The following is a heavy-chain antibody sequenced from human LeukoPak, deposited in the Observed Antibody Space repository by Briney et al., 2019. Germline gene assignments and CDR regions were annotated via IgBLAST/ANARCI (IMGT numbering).Heavy chain of an antibody. D-gene: IGHD1-26*01. CDR1: GYSFTAYY. CDR3: ARDVSKTVGIYFFDC. CDR2: VNPLRGGT. J-gene: IGHJ4*03. V-gene: IGHV1-2*02. Sequence: AAVTVSCMACGYSFTAYYTHWVRQAPGQGREWMGWVNPLRGGTKSAQNLQGRVTIAWDTSIRTAYMDLSRLTSGDTAVYYCARDVSKTVGIYFFDCWGQGTMVSVSS.